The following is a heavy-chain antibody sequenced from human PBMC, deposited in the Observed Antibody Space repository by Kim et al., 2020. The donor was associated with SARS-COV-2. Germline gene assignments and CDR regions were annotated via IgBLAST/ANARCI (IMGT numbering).Heavy chain of an antibody. D-gene: IGHD5-18*01. Sequence: GGSLRLSCAASGFTFSSYAMSWVRQAPGKGLEWVSAISGSGGSTYYADSVKGRFTISRDNSKNTLYLQMNSLRAEDTAVYYCAKRWKVSQAMVTKSGFDYWGQGTLVTVSS. CDR2: ISGSGGST. J-gene: IGHJ4*02. CDR1: GFTFSSYA. CDR3: AKRWKVSQAMVTKSGFDY. V-gene: IGHV3-23*01.